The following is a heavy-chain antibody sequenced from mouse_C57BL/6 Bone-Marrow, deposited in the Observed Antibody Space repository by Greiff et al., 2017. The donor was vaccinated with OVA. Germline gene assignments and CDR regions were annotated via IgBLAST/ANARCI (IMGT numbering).Heavy chain of an antibody. J-gene: IGHJ4*01. Sequence: QVQLQQSGAELVRPGASVTLSCTASGYTFTDYEMHWVKQTPVHGLEWIGAIDPETGGTAYNQKFKGKAILTADKSSSTAYMELRSLTSEDSAVYYCTRWLLGYYYAMDYWGQGTSVTVSS. D-gene: IGHD2-3*01. CDR2: IDPETGGT. CDR1: GYTFTDYE. CDR3: TRWLLGYYYAMDY. V-gene: IGHV1-15*01.